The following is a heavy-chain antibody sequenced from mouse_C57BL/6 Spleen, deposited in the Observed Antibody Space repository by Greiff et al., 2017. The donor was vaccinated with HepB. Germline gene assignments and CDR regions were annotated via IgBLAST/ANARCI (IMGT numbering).Heavy chain of an antibody. CDR2: IDPNSGGT. CDR3: ARDYGYDDELYYYAMDY. Sequence: QVQLQQSGAELVKPGASVKLSCKASGYTFTSYWMHWVKQRPGRGLEWIGRIDPNSGGTKYNEKFKSKATLTVDKPSSTAYMQLSSLTSEDSAVYYCARDYGYDDELYYYAMDYWGQGTSVTVSS. V-gene: IGHV1-72*01. D-gene: IGHD2-2*01. CDR1: GYTFTSYW. J-gene: IGHJ4*01.